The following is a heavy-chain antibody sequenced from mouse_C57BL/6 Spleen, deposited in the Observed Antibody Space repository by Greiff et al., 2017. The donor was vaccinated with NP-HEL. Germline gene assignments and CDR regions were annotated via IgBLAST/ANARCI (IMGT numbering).Heavy chain of an antibody. Sequence: DVQLQESGGGLVKPGGSLKLSCAASGFTFSDYGMHWVRQAPEKGLEWVAYISSGSSTIYYADTVKGRFTISRDNAKNTLFLQMTSLRSEDTAMYYCARSPAQALYAMDYWGQGTSVTVSS. CDR2: ISSGSSTI. D-gene: IGHD3-2*02. CDR1: GFTFSDYG. J-gene: IGHJ4*01. CDR3: ARSPAQALYAMDY. V-gene: IGHV5-17*01.